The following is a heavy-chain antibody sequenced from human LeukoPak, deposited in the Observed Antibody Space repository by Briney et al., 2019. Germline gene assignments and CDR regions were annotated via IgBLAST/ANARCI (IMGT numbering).Heavy chain of an antibody. CDR2: IRNDGTTK. Sequence: GTSLRLSCAASGFTFGHCGMHWVRQAPGKGLEWVAVIRNDGTTKFYADSVKGRFTISRDNAKNTLYLQLNSLRAEDTAVYYCAKGEYYDDSSGYPEYWGQGTLVTVSS. D-gene: IGHD3-22*01. J-gene: IGHJ4*02. CDR3: AKGEYYDDSSGYPEY. CDR1: GFTFGHCG. V-gene: IGHV3-30*02.